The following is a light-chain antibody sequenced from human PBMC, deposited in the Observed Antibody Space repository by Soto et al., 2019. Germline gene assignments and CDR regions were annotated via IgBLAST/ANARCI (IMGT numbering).Light chain of an antibody. CDR3: QQYNSYST. V-gene: IGKV1-5*01. CDR1: QSIRSW. J-gene: IGKJ1*01. Sequence: DIQMTQSPSTLSASVGDRVTITCRASQSIRSWLAWYQQKPGKAPKVLIYDASSLESGVPSRFSGSGSGTEFTLTISSLQPDDFATYYCQQYNSYSTFGQGTKVDIK. CDR2: DAS.